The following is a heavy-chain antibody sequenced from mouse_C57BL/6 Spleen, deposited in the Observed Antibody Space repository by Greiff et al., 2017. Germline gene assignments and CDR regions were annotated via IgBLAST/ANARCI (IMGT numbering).Heavy chain of an antibody. CDR2: ISSGGDYI. D-gene: IGHD1-1*01. Sequence: EVMLVASGEGLVKPGGSLKLSCAASGFTFSSYAMSWVRQTPEKRLEWVAYISSGGDYIYYADTVKGRFTISRDNARNTLYLQMSSLKSEDTAMYYCTRDTTTEWYFDVWGTGTTVTVSS. V-gene: IGHV5-9-1*02. CDR3: TRDTTTEWYFDV. J-gene: IGHJ1*03. CDR1: GFTFSSYA.